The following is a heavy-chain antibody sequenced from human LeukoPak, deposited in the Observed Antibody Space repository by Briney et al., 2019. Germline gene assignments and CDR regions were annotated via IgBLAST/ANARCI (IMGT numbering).Heavy chain of an antibody. Sequence: ASVKISCKVPGYTFTDYYMHWVQQAPGKGLEWMGLVDPEDGETIYAEKFQGRVTITADTSTDTAYMELSSLRSEDTAVYYCATDPGGVVVAATLSPRGQGTLVTVSS. CDR3: ATDPGGVVVAATLSP. D-gene: IGHD2-15*01. CDR1: GYTFTDYY. CDR2: VDPEDGET. J-gene: IGHJ5*02. V-gene: IGHV1-69-2*01.